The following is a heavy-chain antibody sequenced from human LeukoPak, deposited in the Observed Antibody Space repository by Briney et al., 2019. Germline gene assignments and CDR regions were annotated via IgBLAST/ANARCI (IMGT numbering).Heavy chain of an antibody. V-gene: IGHV3-23*01. CDR2: ISGSGGST. Sequence: GGSLRLSCAASGFTFSSYAMSWVRQAPGKGLEWVSAISGSGGSTYYADSVKGRFTISRDNSKNTLYLQMNSLRAEDTAVYYCAKVRSAKKRRIAAAGLDYWGQGTLVTVSS. CDR1: GFTFSSYA. CDR3: AKVRSAKKRRIAAAGLDY. D-gene: IGHD6-13*01. J-gene: IGHJ4*02.